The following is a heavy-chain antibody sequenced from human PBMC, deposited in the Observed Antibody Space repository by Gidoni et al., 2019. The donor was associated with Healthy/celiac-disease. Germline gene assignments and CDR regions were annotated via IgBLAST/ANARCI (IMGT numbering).Heavy chain of an antibody. D-gene: IGHD4-17*01. Sequence: QVQLHESGPGLVKPSAPLSLTCTVSGGSISSYYGSWIRQLPGKGLEWIGYIYYSGSTNYNPSLKSRGTISVDTSKNQFSLKLSSGTAADTAVYYCARGTGTVTDYYYYYGMDVWGQGTTVTVSS. CDR2: IYYSGST. CDR3: ARGTGTVTDYYYYYGMDV. CDR1: GGSISSYY. V-gene: IGHV4-59*01. J-gene: IGHJ6*02.